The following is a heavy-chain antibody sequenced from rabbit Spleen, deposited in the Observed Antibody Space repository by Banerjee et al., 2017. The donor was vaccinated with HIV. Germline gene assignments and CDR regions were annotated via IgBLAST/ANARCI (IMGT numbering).Heavy chain of an antibody. V-gene: IGHV1S45*01. J-gene: IGHJ6*01. CDR2: IDTGSSGFT. Sequence: QEQLVESGGGLVQPEGSLTLTCTASGVSFSGSSYMCWVRQAPGKGLEWIACIDTGSSGFTYFATWAKGRFTCSKTSSTTVTLQMTRLTAADTATYFCARDTSSSFSSYGMDLWGQGTLVTVS. CDR3: ARDTSSSFSSYGMDL. D-gene: IGHD1-1*01. CDR1: GVSFSGSSY.